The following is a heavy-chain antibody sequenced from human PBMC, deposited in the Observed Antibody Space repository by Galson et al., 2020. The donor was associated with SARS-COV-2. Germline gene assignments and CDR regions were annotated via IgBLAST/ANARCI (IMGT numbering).Heavy chain of an antibody. D-gene: IGHD3-10*01. J-gene: IGHJ4*02. V-gene: IGHV3-33*01. CDR2: IWYDGSNK. CDR1: GFTFSSYG. Sequence: QLGESLKISCAASGFTFSSYGMHWVRQAPGKGLEWVAVIWYDGSNKYYADSVKGRFTISRDNSKNTLYLQMNSLRAEDTAVYYCARDPPSSITMVRGVMGEDYWGQGTLVTVSS. CDR3: ARDPPSSITMVRGVMGEDY.